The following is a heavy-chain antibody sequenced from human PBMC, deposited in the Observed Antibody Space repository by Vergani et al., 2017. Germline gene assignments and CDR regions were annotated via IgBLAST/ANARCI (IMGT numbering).Heavy chain of an antibody. CDR1: GFNFGEYG. V-gene: IGHV3-49*04. Sequence: EVQLVESGGDLEQPGGSLRLSCQTSGFNFGEYGVSWVRQAPGKGLEWIGFIRSKTYGATTEYAASVRGRFTISRDDSKGIAYLQMSSLKKEDTAVYRCSVEIYDYGGSRDFDYWGQGTLVVVSS. J-gene: IGHJ4*02. D-gene: IGHD4-23*01. CDR3: SVEIYDYGGSRDFDY. CDR2: IRSKTYGATT.